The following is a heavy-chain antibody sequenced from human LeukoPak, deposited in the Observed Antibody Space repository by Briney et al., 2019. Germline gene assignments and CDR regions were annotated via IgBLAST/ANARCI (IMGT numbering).Heavy chain of an antibody. CDR3: ARGPIGGLRKGFDI. Sequence: ASVKVSCKASGNTFAGYYVHWVRQAPGQGLEWMGWINTHNGAINYAQHFQGRVTMTTDTAVTTAYMDLDGLISDDAAVYFCARGPIGGLRKGFDIWGQGTLVTVSS. J-gene: IGHJ4*02. CDR1: GNTFAGYY. CDR2: INTHNGAI. V-gene: IGHV1-2*02. D-gene: IGHD1-26*01.